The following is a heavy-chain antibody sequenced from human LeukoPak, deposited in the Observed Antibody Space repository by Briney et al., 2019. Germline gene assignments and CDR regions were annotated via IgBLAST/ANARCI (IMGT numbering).Heavy chain of an antibody. CDR2: INPNSGGT. Sequence: ASVKVSCKASGYTFTGYYMHWVRQAPGQGLEWMGWINPNSGGTNYAQKFQGRVTMTRDTSISTAYMELSRLRSDDTAVYCCARGGSYDYYYYYYMDVWGKGTTVTVSS. D-gene: IGHD1-26*01. V-gene: IGHV1-2*02. CDR3: ARGGSYDYYYYYYMDV. CDR1: GYTFTGYY. J-gene: IGHJ6*03.